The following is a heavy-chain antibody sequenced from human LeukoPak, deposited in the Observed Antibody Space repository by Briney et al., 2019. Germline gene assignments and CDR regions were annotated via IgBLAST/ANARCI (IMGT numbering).Heavy chain of an antibody. D-gene: IGHD3-3*01. CDR2: ISYDGSNK. CDR3: ARGQRAHVEWSSYMDV. Sequence: GGSLRLSCAASGFTFSSYAMHWVRQAPGKGLEWVAVISYDGSNKYFADSVKGRFTLSRDNYKNTLYLQMNNLRAEDTAVYYCARGQRAHVEWSSYMDVWGKGTTVTVSS. J-gene: IGHJ6*03. V-gene: IGHV3-30*04. CDR1: GFTFSSYA.